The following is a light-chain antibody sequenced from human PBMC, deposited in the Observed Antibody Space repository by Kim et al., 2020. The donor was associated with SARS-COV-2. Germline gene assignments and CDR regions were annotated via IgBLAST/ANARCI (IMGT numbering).Light chain of an antibody. CDR1: QSVSSN. CDR3: QQRSSWPLT. Sequence: EIVMTQSPATLSVSPGERATLSCRASQSVSSNLAWYQQKPGQAPRLLIYDASNRATGIPARFSGSGSGTDFTLTISNLEPEDFATYYCQQRSSWPLTFGGGTKVDIK. J-gene: IGKJ4*01. CDR2: DAS. V-gene: IGKV3-11*01.